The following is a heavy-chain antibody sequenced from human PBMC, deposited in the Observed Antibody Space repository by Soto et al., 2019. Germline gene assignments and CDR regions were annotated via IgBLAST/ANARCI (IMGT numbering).Heavy chain of an antibody. CDR3: ARGRGRYYDSGGPYGMDV. D-gene: IGHD3-22*01. Sequence: GGSLRLSCAASGFTFSSYAMSWVRQAPGKGLEWVAVISYDGSNKYYADSVKGRFTISRDNSKNTLYLQMNSLRAEDTAVYYCARGRGRYYDSGGPYGMDVWGQGTTVTVSS. J-gene: IGHJ6*02. CDR2: ISYDGSNK. V-gene: IGHV3-30*03. CDR1: GFTFSSYA.